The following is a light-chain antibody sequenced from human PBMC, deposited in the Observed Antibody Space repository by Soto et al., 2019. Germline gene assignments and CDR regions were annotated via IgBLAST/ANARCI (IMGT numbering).Light chain of an antibody. CDR1: SSNIGSNT. V-gene: IGLV1-44*01. CDR2: SNN. Sequence: QSVLTQPPSGSGTPGQRVTISCSGSSSNIGSNTVNWYQQLPGTAPKLLIYSNNQRPSGVPDRFSGSKSGTSASLAISGLQSEDEADYYCAAWGDSLNGPVFGGGTKLTVL. CDR3: AAWGDSLNGPV. J-gene: IGLJ2*01.